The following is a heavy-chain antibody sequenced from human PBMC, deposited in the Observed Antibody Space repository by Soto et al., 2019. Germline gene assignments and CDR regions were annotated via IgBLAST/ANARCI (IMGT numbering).Heavy chain of an antibody. CDR3: AGDWYFDL. Sequence: QVQLVESGGGVVQPGRSLRLSCAASGFTFSSYGMHWVRQAPGKGLEWVAVISYDGSNKYYADSVKGRFTISRDNSKNTLYLQMNSLRAEDTAVYYCAGDWYFDLWGRGTLVTVSS. J-gene: IGHJ2*01. CDR2: ISYDGSNK. V-gene: IGHV3-30*03. CDR1: GFTFSSYG.